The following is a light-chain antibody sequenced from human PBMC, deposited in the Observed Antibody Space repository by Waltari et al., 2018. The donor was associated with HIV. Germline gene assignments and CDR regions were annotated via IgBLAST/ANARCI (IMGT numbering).Light chain of an antibody. CDR3: LLYYGGARV. V-gene: IGLV7-43*01. J-gene: IGLJ3*02. CDR1: TGAVTSGYY. Sequence: QTVVTQEPSLTVSPGGTVTLTCASSTGAVTSGYYPNWLQQKPGQAPRALSYSTSNKHSWTPARFSGSLLGGKAALTLSGVQPEDEAEYYCLLYYGGARVFGGGTKLTVL. CDR2: STS.